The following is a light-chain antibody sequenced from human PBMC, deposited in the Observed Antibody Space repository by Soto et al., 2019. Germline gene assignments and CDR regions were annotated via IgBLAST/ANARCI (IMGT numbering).Light chain of an antibody. CDR2: DAS. J-gene: IGKJ1*01. CDR1: QSISSW. CDR3: QQYNSYSRKT. V-gene: IGKV1-5*01. Sequence: DIHITQSPSTLSASVGDRVTITCRASQSISSWLAWYQQKPGKAPKLLIYDASSLESGVPSRFSGSGSGTEFTLTISSLKPDDFATYYCQQYNSYSRKTFGQGTKVDIK.